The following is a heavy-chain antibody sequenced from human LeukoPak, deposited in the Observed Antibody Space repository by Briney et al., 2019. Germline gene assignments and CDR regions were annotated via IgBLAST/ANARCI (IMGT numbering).Heavy chain of an antibody. CDR3: ARHDFSRPRVTAYFDY. CDR1: GGSISDYY. J-gene: IGHJ4*02. D-gene: IGHD3/OR15-3a*01. Sequence: SETLSLTCTVSGGSISDYYWDWIRQPAGKGLEWIGRIYTSGSTNYHPSLKSRVTISVDTSKNQFSLKLSSVTAADTAVYYCARHDFSRPRVTAYFDYWGQGTLATVSS. V-gene: IGHV4-4*07. CDR2: IYTSGST.